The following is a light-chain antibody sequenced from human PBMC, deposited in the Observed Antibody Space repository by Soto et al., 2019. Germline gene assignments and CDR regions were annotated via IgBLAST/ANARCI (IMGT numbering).Light chain of an antibody. Sequence: ALTQPPSASGSPGQSVTISCTGTSSDVGGYNYVSWYQQHPGKAPKVMIYEVSKRPSGVPDRFSGSKSGNTASLTVSGLQAEDEADYYCSSYTGSNNLVIFGGGTKLTVL. CDR1: SSDVGGYNY. CDR2: EVS. J-gene: IGLJ2*01. CDR3: SSYTGSNNLVI. V-gene: IGLV2-8*01.